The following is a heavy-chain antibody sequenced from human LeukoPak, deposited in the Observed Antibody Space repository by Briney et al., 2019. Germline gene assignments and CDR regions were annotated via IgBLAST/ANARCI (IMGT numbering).Heavy chain of an antibody. D-gene: IGHD3-9*01. CDR3: ARGSYYDILTGYYPSYYFDY. J-gene: IGHJ4*02. Sequence: ASVKVSCKASGGTFSSYAISWVRQAPGQGLEWMGGIIPIFGTANYAQKFQGRVTITADESTSTAYMELSSLRSEDTAVYYCARGSYYDILTGYYPSYYFDYWGQGTLVTVSS. CDR2: IIPIFGTA. CDR1: GGTFSSYA. V-gene: IGHV1-69*13.